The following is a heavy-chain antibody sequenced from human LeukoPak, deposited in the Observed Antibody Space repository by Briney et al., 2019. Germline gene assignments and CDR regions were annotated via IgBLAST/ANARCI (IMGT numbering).Heavy chain of an antibody. CDR1: GYSFTSYW. Sequence: GESLKISCKGSGYSFTSYWIGWVRQMPGKGLEWMGIIYPGDSDTRYSPSFQGQVTISADKSISTAYLQWSSLEASDTAMYYCARQYYYDSSGYYPGHDAFDIWGQGTMVTVSS. V-gene: IGHV5-51*01. CDR2: IYPGDSDT. CDR3: ARQYYYDSSGYYPGHDAFDI. J-gene: IGHJ3*02. D-gene: IGHD3-22*01.